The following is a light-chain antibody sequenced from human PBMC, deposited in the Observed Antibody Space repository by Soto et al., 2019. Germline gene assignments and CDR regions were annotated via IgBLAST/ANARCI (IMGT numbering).Light chain of an antibody. CDR1: RSDIGIYDY. V-gene: IGLV2-11*01. CDR3: CSYAGTYSYV. CDR2: DVG. J-gene: IGLJ1*01. Sequence: QSALTQPRSVSGSPGQSVTISCTGTRSDIGIYDYVSWYQHHPNTAPKLIIYDVGERPSGVPDRFSGSKSGNTASLLISGLQAEDDADYFCCSYAGTYSYVFGSGTKLTVL.